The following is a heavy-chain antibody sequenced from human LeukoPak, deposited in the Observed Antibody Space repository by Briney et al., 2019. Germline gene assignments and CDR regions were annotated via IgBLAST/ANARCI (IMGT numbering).Heavy chain of an antibody. Sequence: GRSLRLSCAASGFTFSTYAFHWVRQAPGKGLEWVAAIPYDGSDEYQADSVKGRFTISRDDSKSTLYLQMNSLRADDTALYYCAKVHGDSLFDVWGQGTPVTVSS. D-gene: IGHD5-24*01. CDR2: IPYDGSDE. V-gene: IGHV3-30*04. J-gene: IGHJ4*02. CDR3: AKVHGDSLFDV. CDR1: GFTFSTYA.